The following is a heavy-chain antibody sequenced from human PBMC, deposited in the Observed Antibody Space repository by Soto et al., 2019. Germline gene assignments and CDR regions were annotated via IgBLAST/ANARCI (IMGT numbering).Heavy chain of an antibody. CDR2: IYYSGST. CDR3: ARTGMSGYYPNWFDP. D-gene: IGHD3-3*01. J-gene: IGHJ5*02. V-gene: IGHV4-39*01. Sequence: SETLSLTCTVSGGSISSISYYWGWIRQPPGKGLEWIGSIYYSGSTYYNPSLKSRVTISVDTSKNQFSLKLSSVTAADTAVYYCARTGMSGYYPNWFDPWGQGTLVTVSS. CDR1: GGSISSISYY.